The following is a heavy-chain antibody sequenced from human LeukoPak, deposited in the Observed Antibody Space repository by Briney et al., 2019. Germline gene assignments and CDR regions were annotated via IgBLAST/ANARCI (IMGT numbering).Heavy chain of an antibody. V-gene: IGHV4-59*01. CDR2: IYYSGST. Sequence: SETLSLTCAVSGGSLSGYYWTWIRQPPGMGLEWIGYIYYSGSTNYNPSLKSRLTISVDTSTNQFSLKLSSVTAADTAVYYCAKGPSSSWYHLIWFDPWGQGTLVTVSS. CDR1: GGSLSGYY. CDR3: AKGPSSSWYHLIWFDP. J-gene: IGHJ5*02. D-gene: IGHD6-13*01.